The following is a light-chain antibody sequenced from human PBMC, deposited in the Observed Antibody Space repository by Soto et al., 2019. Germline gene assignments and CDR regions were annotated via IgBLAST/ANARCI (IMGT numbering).Light chain of an antibody. V-gene: IGKV1-5*03. CDR3: QQSHSYPVT. Sequence: DIKMTQSPSALSASVGDRVTITCRASQSISSWLAWYQQKPGKAPNLLIYRASSLESGVPARFSGSGSGTEFTLTISSLQPDDFATYYCQQSHSYPVTFGQGTKVEIK. CDR2: RAS. J-gene: IGKJ1*01. CDR1: QSISSW.